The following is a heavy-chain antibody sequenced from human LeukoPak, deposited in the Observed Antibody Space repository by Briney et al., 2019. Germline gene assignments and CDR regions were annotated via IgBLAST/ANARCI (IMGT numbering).Heavy chain of an antibody. D-gene: IGHD3-9*01. CDR1: GYTFTSYG. Sequence: ASVKVSCKASGYTFTSYGISWVRQAPGQGLEWMGWISAYNGNTNYAQKLQGRVTMTTDTSTSTAYMELRSLRSDDTAVYYCARVICSRYLDWLLGFWRPNYYYYYMDVRGKGTTVTISS. CDR3: ARVICSRYLDWLLGFWRPNYYYYYMDV. CDR2: ISAYNGNT. V-gene: IGHV1-18*01. J-gene: IGHJ6*03.